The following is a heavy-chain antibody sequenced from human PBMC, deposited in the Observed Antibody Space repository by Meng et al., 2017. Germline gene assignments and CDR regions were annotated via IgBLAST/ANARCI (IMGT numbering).Heavy chain of an antibody. D-gene: IGHD5-18*01. Sequence: QGQLQQGGAGLLKPSGPLSLTCAVHGGSFSGYYWSWIRQPPGKGLEWIGEINHSGSTNYNPSLKSRVTISVDTSKNQFSLKLSSVTAADTAVYYCASSGYSYGYRFDYWGQGTLVTVSS. CDR2: INHSGST. CDR3: ASSGYSYGYRFDY. CDR1: GGSFSGYY. J-gene: IGHJ4*02. V-gene: IGHV4-34*01.